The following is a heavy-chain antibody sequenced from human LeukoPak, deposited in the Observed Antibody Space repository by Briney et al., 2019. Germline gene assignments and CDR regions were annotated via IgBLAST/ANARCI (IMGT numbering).Heavy chain of an antibody. CDR2: LYSSGNT. V-gene: IGHV4-39*01. J-gene: IGHJ1*01. D-gene: IGHD6-13*01. CDR1: GGSISSSNYY. Sequence: PSETLSLTCTVSGGSISSSNYYRGWLRQPPGKGLEWIGSLYSSGNTYYNPSLKSRVTISVDSSKNQFSLKLTSVTAADTAVYYCARTASEYSISWIDWGQGTLVTVSS. CDR3: ARTASEYSISWID.